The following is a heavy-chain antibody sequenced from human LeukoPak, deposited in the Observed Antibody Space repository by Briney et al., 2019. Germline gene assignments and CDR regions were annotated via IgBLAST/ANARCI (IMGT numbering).Heavy chain of an antibody. CDR1: GGSISSYY. CDR3: ARDYEVEGWHYYYGMDV. J-gene: IGHJ6*02. CDR2: IYTSGST. V-gene: IGHV4-4*07. D-gene: IGHD3-3*01. Sequence: PSETLSLTCTVSGGSISSYYWSWIRQPAGKGLEWIGRIYTSGSTNYNPSLKSRVTMSVDTSKNQFSLKLSSVTAADTAVYYCARDYEVEGWHYYYGMDVWGQGTTVTVSS.